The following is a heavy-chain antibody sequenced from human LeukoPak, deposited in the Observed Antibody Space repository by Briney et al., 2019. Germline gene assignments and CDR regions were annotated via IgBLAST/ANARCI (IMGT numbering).Heavy chain of an antibody. D-gene: IGHD6-19*01. V-gene: IGHV4-61*02. CDR2: IYTSGST. CDR3: ARGSSAVAFNWFDP. J-gene: IGHJ5*02. CDR1: GGSISSGSYY. Sequence: PSETLSLTCTVSGGSISSGSYYWSWIRQPAGKGLEWIGRIYTSGSTNYNPSLKSRVTISVDTSKNQFSPKLSSVAAADTAVYYCARGSSAVAFNWFDPWGQGTLVTVSS.